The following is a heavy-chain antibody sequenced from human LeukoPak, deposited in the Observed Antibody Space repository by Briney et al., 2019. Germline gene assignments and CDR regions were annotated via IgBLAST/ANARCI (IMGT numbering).Heavy chain of an antibody. V-gene: IGHV4-34*01. J-gene: IGHJ4*02. CDR1: GGSFSGYY. CDR2: INHSGST. CDR3: ASGADY. Sequence: SETLSLTCAVYGGSFSGYYWSWIRQPPGKGLEWIGEINHSGSTNYNPSLKSRVTISVDTSKNQFSLKLSSVTAADTAVYYCASGADYWGQGTLVTVSS.